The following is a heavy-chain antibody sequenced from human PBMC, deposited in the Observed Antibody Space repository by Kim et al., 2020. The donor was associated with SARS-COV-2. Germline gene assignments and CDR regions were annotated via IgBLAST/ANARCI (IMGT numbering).Heavy chain of an antibody. CDR3: ARGAMVRGVIWWFDP. J-gene: IGHJ5*02. D-gene: IGHD3-10*01. V-gene: IGHV1-3*01. CDR1: GYTFTSYA. Sequence: ASVKVSCKASGYTFTSYAMHWVRQAPGQRLEWMGWINAGNGNTKYSQKFQGRVTITRDTSASTAYMELSSLRSEDTAVYYCARGAMVRGVIWWFDPWGQGTLVTVSS. CDR2: INAGNGNT.